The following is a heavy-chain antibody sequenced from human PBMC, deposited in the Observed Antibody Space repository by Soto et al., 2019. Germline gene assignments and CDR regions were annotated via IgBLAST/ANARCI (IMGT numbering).Heavy chain of an antibody. Sequence: PSETLSLTCAVPGGSISSGGYSWSWIRQPPGKGLEWIGYIYHSGSTYYNPSLKSRVTISVDRSKNQFSLKLSSVTAADTAVYYCARGRDGCNSKSPYYLEYWGRVTLVNVSS. CDR1: GGSISSGGYS. CDR3: ARGRDGCNSKSPYYLEY. V-gene: IGHV4-30-2*01. J-gene: IGHJ4*02. CDR2: IYHSGST. D-gene: IGHD6-19*01.